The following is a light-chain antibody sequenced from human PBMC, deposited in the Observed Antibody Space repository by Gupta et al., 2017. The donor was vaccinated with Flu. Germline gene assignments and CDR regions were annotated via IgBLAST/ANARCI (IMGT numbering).Light chain of an antibody. Sequence: STLAASVGDRVTSTCRVSESVNMWLDWYQQKPGKAPKILIYETSNLESGVPSRFSGSGSGTEFTLTISSLQPDDFATYYCQHYNSYSVFAFGPGTKVDIK. CDR2: ETS. V-gene: IGKV1-5*03. CDR3: QHYNSYSVFA. J-gene: IGKJ3*01. CDR1: ESVNMW.